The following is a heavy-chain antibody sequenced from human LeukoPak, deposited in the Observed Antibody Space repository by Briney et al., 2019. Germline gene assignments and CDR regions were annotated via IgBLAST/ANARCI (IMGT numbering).Heavy chain of an antibody. D-gene: IGHD3-10*01. CDR2: ITPILGIA. J-gene: IGHJ6*02. Sequence: GASVKVSCKASGGTFSSYAISWVRQAPGQGLEWMGRITPILGIANYAQKFQGRVTITADKSTSTAYMELSSLRSEDTAVYYCARTSPLYGSGGYGMDVWGQGTTVTVSS. V-gene: IGHV1-69*04. CDR1: GGTFSSYA. CDR3: ARTSPLYGSGGYGMDV.